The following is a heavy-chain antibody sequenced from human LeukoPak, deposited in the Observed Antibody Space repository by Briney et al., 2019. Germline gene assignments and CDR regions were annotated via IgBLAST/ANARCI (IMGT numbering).Heavy chain of an antibody. D-gene: IGHD3-10*01. CDR3: ARVRSGSYSRYHRPYYFDY. V-gene: IGHV1-8*03. CDR2: MNPNSGNT. Sequence: ASVKVSCKASGYTFTSYDINWVRQATGQGLEWMGWMNPNSGNTGYAQKFQGRATITRNTSISTAYMELSSLRSEDTAVYYCARVRSGSYSRYHRPYYFDYWGQGTLVTVSS. CDR1: GYTFTSYD. J-gene: IGHJ4*02.